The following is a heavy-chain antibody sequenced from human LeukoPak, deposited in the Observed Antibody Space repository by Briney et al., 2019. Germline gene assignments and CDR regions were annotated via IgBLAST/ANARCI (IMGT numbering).Heavy chain of an antibody. D-gene: IGHD4-11*01. CDR3: AKYRVLSNSYCMDV. CDR2: ISGSGGST. Sequence: GGSLRLSCAASGFTFSSYAMSWVRQAPGKGLEWVSTISGSGGSTYYADSVKGRFTISRDNSKNTLYLQMNSLRAEDTAVYYCAKYRVLSNSYCMDVWGQGTTVTVSS. J-gene: IGHJ6*02. CDR1: GFTFSSYA. V-gene: IGHV3-23*01.